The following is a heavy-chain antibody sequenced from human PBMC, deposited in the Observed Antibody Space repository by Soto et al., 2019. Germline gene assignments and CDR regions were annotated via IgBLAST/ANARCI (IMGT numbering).Heavy chain of an antibody. CDR3: ARQARYCTNGVCSAYGMDV. D-gene: IGHD2-8*01. V-gene: IGHV1-46*01. J-gene: IGHJ6*02. CDR1: GYTFTSYY. Sequence: QVQLVQSGAEVKKPGASVKVSCKASGYTFTSYYMHWVRQAPGQGLEWMGIINPSGGSTSYAQKLQGRVTMTSETSTSTVYMELSSLRSEETAVYYCARQARYCTNGVCSAYGMDVWGQGTTVTVSS. CDR2: INPSGGST.